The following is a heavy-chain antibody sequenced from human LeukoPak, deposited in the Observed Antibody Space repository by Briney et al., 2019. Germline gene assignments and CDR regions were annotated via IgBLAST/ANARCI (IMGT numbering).Heavy chain of an antibody. CDR1: GGSISSSNW. V-gene: IGHV4-4*02. J-gene: IGHJ2*01. CDR2: IYYSGST. Sequence: PSETLSLTCAVSGGSISSSNWWSWVRQPPGKGLEWIGYIYYSGSTNYNPSLKSRVTISVDTSKNQFSLKLSSVTAADTAMYYCARDGQFGGYRGFWYFDLWGRGTLVTVSS. D-gene: IGHD5-12*01. CDR3: ARDGQFGGYRGFWYFDL.